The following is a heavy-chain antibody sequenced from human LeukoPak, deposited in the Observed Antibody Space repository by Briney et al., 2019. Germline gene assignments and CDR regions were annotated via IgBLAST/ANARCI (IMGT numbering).Heavy chain of an antibody. J-gene: IGHJ4*02. CDR2: IVVGSGNT. CDR3: ATDDVTTGTKTALGY. Sequence: SVKVSCKASGFTFTSSAVQWVRQARGQGLEWIGWIVVGSGNTNYAQKFQERVAINRDMSTSTAYMELSSLRSEDTAVYYCATDDVTTGTKTALGYWGQGTLVTVSS. D-gene: IGHD1-1*01. V-gene: IGHV1-58*01. CDR1: GFTFTSSA.